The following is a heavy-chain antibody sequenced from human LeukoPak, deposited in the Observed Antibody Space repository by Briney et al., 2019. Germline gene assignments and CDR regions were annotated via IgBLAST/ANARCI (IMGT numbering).Heavy chain of an antibody. CDR3: ARALDSPEDAFDI. Sequence: GASVTVSCKASGYTFTGYYMHWVRQAPGQGLEWMGWINPNSGGTNYAQKFQGRVTMTRDTSISTAYMELSRLRSDDTAAYYCARALDSPEDAFDIWGQGTMVTVSS. D-gene: IGHD3/OR15-3a*01. CDR2: INPNSGGT. CDR1: GYTFTGYY. V-gene: IGHV1-2*02. J-gene: IGHJ3*02.